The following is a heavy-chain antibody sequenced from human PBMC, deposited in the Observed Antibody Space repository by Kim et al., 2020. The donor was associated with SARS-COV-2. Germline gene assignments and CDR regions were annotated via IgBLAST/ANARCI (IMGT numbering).Heavy chain of an antibody. CDR1: GGSISSGGYY. V-gene: IGHV4-31*03. Sequence: SETLSLTCTVSGGSISSGGYYWSWIHQHPGKGLEWIGYIYYSGRTYYNPYLKSRVTISVDTSKNQFSLKLSSVTAADTAVYYCARDRKGEDFPARIWFGEDRNWFDPWGQGTLVTVSS. CDR3: ARDRKGEDFPARIWFGEDRNWFDP. D-gene: IGHD3-10*01. J-gene: IGHJ5*02. CDR2: IYYSGRT.